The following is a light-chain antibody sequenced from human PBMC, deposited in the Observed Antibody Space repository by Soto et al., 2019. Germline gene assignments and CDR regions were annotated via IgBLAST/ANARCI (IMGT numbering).Light chain of an antibody. CDR3: QQYPGYT. CDR2: GAS. CDR1: QSVSSSY. V-gene: IGKV3-20*01. J-gene: IGKJ2*01. Sequence: EIVLTQSPGTLSLSPGERATLSCRASQSVSSSYLAWYQQKPGQAPRLLIYGASGRATGIPDRFSGSGSGTDFTLTISRLEPEDFAVYYCQQYPGYTFGQGTKLETK.